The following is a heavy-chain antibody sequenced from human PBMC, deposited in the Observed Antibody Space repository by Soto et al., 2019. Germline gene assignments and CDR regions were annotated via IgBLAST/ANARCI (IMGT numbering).Heavy chain of an antibody. CDR2: INYSAETNP. J-gene: IGHJ5*02. D-gene: IGHD3-16*01. V-gene: IGHV4-34*01. Sequence: QMQLQQWGTGLLTPSETLSLTCAVYRGALSGYSWNWIRQPPGKGLEWIGEINYSAETNPTYNPSLKSRSTISADRTNNQFFLRLTSVTAADTAVYYCATDHDYVWGSHRNLLGPWGQGTPVIVSS. CDR3: ATDHDYVWGSHRNLLGP. CDR1: RGALSGYS.